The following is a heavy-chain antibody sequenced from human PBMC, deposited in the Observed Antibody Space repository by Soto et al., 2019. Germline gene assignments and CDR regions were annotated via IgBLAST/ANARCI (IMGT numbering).Heavy chain of an antibody. CDR2: IYYSGST. D-gene: IGHD1-7*01. V-gene: IGHV4-59*01. Sequence: TVSGGSISSYYWSWIRQPPGKGLEWIGYIYYSGSTNYNPSLKSRVTISVDTSKNQFSLKLSSVTAADTAVYYCARGLNWNYSRGLNWFDPWGQGNMVTVSS. CDR3: ARGLNWNYSRGLNWFDP. CDR1: GGSISSYY. J-gene: IGHJ5*02.